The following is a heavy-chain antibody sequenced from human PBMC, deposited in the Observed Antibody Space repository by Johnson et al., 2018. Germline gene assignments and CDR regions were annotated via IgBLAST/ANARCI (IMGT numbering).Heavy chain of an antibody. D-gene: IGHD3-10*01. V-gene: IGHV3-9*01. Sequence: VQLVQSGGGLVQPGRSLRLSCAASGFTFDDYAMHWVRQVPGKGLEWVAGISWNSENIGYAVSVKGRFNISRDNAKNSLYLQMNNLRAEDTAEDYCAKHYGSGRYYSTASPAYFYSMDVGGKGTTVTVSS. J-gene: IGHJ6*03. CDR1: GFTFDDYA. CDR2: ISWNSENI. CDR3: AKHYGSGRYYSTASPAYFYSMDV.